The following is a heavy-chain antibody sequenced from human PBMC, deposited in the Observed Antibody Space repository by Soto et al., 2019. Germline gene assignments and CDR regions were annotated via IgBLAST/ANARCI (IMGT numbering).Heavy chain of an antibody. CDR1: GFTFSSYA. D-gene: IGHD3-16*02. J-gene: IGHJ5*02. CDR3: ARNLGELSLYWWFDP. Sequence: EVQLLESGGGLVQPGGSLRLSCAASGFTFSSYAMSWVRQAPGKGLEWVSAISGCGGSTYYADSVKGRFTISRDNSKNTLYLQMNSLRAEDTAVYYCARNLGELSLYWWFDPWGQGTLVTVSS. V-gene: IGHV3-23*01. CDR2: ISGCGGST.